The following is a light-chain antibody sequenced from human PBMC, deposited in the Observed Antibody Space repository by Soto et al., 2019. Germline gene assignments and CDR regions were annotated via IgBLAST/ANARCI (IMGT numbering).Light chain of an antibody. CDR2: DAS. J-gene: IGKJ1*01. V-gene: IGKV1-5*01. CDR3: QHYNSEPWT. CDR1: QTIRSW. Sequence: DIEMTQSPSTLSASGGDRVTITCRASQTIRSWLAWYQQKPGKAPKVLIYDASTLESGVPARFSGSGSETDITLTFSSLQPEDSATYYCQHYNSEPWTFGQGTKVEIK.